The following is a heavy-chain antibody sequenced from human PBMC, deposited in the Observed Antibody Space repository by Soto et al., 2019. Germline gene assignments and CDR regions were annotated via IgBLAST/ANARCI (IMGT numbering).Heavy chain of an antibody. Sequence: SETLSLTCTVSGGSISSSSYYWGWIRQPPGKGLEWIGSIYYSGSTYYNPSLKSRLTISVDTSKNQFSLKLSSVTAADTAVYYCAREGIKLGMRDYWGQGTLVTVSS. CDR3: AREGIKLGMRDY. CDR2: IYYSGST. J-gene: IGHJ4*02. CDR1: GGSISSSSYY. D-gene: IGHD7-27*01. V-gene: IGHV4-39*07.